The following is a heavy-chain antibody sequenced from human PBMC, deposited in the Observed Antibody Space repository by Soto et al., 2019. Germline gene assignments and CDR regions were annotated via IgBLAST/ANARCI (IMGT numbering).Heavy chain of an antibody. Sequence: GGSLRLSCSASGFTFSSYAMHWVRQAPGQGLEYVSAISSNGGSTYHADSVKGRFTISRDNSKNTLYLQMSSLRAEDTAVYYCVKEGYYYDSSGYYYGWFDPWGQGTLVTVSS. CDR3: VKEGYYYDSSGYYYGWFDP. V-gene: IGHV3-64D*06. CDR1: GFTFSSYA. D-gene: IGHD3-22*01. CDR2: ISSNGGST. J-gene: IGHJ5*02.